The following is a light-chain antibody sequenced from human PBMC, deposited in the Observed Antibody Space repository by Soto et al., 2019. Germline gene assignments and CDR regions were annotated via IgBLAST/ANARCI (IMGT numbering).Light chain of an antibody. CDR3: CSYASGSVV. J-gene: IGLJ2*01. CDR1: SSDIGSYEL. CDR2: EGT. V-gene: IGLV2-23*01. Sequence: QSALTQPASVSGSPGQSITISCTGTSSDIGSYELVSWYQQHPGKAPKLMIYEGTKRPSGVSNRFSGSKSGNTASLTLSGLQAEDEADYYCCSYASGSVVFGGGTKVTVL.